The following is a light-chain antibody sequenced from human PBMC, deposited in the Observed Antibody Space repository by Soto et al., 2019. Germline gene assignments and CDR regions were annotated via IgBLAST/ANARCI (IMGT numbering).Light chain of an antibody. V-gene: IGLV4-69*01. CDR2: LNSDGSH. Sequence: QPVLTQSPSASASLGASVKLTCTPSSGHSSYAIAWHQQQPEKGPRYLMKLNSDGSHNKGDGIPDRFSGSSSGAERYLTISSLHSEDEADYYCQTWGTGTRGVFGGGTQLTVL. CDR3: QTWGTGTRGV. CDR1: SGHSSYA. J-gene: IGLJ3*02.